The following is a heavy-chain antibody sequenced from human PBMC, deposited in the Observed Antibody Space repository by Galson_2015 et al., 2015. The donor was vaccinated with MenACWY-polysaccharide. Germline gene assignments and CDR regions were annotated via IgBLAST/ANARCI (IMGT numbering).Heavy chain of an antibody. CDR3: AKGRYSNSWDYFDY. J-gene: IGHJ4*02. CDR1: GFTFNSYA. Sequence: SLRLSCAASGFTFNSYAMSWVRQAPGKGLEWVSAISGSGGSTYYADSVKGRFTISRDNSKNTLYLQMNSLRADDTAVYYCAKGRYSNSWDYFDYWGQGTLVTVSS. CDR2: ISGSGGST. V-gene: IGHV3-23*01. D-gene: IGHD6-6*01.